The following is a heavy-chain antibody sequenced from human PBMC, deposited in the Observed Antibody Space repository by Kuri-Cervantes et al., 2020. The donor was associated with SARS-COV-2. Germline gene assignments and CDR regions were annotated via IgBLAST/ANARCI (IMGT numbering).Heavy chain of an antibody. Sequence: SVKVSCKVSGGTLRSYAITWVRQAPGQGLEWMGRFIPMLDLTNYAPKFRDRVTISADKSTGTAYLELTSLRPDDTAVYYCARAATYYDTNGYWYWGQGTLDTVSS. CDR1: GGTLRSYA. D-gene: IGHD3-22*01. CDR3: ARAATYYDTNGYWY. V-gene: IGHV1-69*04. CDR2: FIPMLDLT. J-gene: IGHJ4*02.